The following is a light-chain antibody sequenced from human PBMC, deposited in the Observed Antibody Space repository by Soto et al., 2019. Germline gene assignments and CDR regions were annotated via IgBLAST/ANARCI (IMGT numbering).Light chain of an antibody. Sequence: DIQMTQSPSSLSASVLDIVTMTFLASQSISTYLNWYQQKAGLAPKLLIYAASSLQSGVPSRFSGSGSGTDFTLTISSLQPEDFATYYCQQTSSYPSTFGGGTKVDIK. CDR1: QSISTY. CDR3: QQTSSYPST. J-gene: IGKJ4*01. CDR2: AAS. V-gene: IGKV1-39*01.